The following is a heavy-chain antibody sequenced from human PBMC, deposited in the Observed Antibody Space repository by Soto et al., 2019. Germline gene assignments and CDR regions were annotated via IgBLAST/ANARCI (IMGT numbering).Heavy chain of an antibody. Sequence: SETLSLTCTVSGGSISSGDYYWSWIRQPPGKGLEWIGYIYYSGSTYYNPSLKSRVTISVDTSKNQFSLKLSSVTAADTAVYYCARSSGSYSWYFDYWGQGTLVTAPQ. D-gene: IGHD1-26*01. CDR1: GGSISSGDYY. J-gene: IGHJ4*02. CDR3: ARSSGSYSWYFDY. V-gene: IGHV4-30-4*01. CDR2: IYYSGST.